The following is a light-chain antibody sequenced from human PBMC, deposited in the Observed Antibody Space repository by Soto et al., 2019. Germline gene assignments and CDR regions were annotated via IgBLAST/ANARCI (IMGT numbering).Light chain of an antibody. CDR2: SAS. J-gene: IGKJ3*01. Sequence: DIPLTQSPLSLSASLGDSVTVTCRASENIDNYLNWYRQKPGEAPQLIIYSASKLQRGVPGTFSGGGAGTYFSLTIHISPSDNFATYFCQQSYSVPSFGPGTRVDMK. CDR3: QQSYSVPS. V-gene: IGKV1-39*01. CDR1: ENIDNY.